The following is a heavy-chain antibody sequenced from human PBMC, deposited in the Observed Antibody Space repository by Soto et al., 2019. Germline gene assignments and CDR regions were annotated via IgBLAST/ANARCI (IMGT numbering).Heavy chain of an antibody. CDR1: GGSISSSSYY. J-gene: IGHJ3*02. D-gene: IGHD3-10*01. CDR2: IYYSGST. CDR3: ARLGGSYYYGSGSYPAFDI. Sequence: SETLSLTCTVSGGSISSSSYYWGWIRQPPGKGLEWIGSIYYSGSTYYNPSLKSRVTISVDTSKNQFSLKLSSVTAADTAVYYCARLGGSYYYGSGSYPAFDIWGQGTMVTVSS. V-gene: IGHV4-39*01.